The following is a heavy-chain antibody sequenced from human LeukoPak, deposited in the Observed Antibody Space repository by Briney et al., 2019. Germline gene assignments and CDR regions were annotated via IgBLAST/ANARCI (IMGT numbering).Heavy chain of an antibody. CDR3: ARLPVNTHGDYYMDV. CDR1: GGSIARSNYH. Sequence: SETLSVTCTVSGGSIARSNYHWVWIRQPPGKGLECIGSISYSGSAFYNPTLKSRVTISEDTSKNQFSLKLSSVTAADTAVYYCARLPVNTHGDYYMDVWGKGTTVTVSS. CDR2: ISYSGSA. V-gene: IGHV4-39*01. D-gene: IGHD2-2*02. J-gene: IGHJ6*03.